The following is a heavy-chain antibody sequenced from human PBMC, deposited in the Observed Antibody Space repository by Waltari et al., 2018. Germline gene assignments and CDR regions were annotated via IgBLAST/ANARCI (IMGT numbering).Heavy chain of an antibody. CDR1: GGSISSYY. CDR3: AREGGNYDFWSGYYTKAFDI. CDR2: IYYSGST. D-gene: IGHD3-3*01. V-gene: IGHV4-59*01. J-gene: IGHJ3*02. Sequence: QVQLQESGPGLVKPSETLSLTCTVSGGSISSYYWSWIRQPPGKGLEWIGYIYYSGSTNCNPSLKSRVTISVDTSKNQFSLKLSSVTAADTAVYYCAREGGNYDFWSGYYTKAFDIWGQGTMVTVSS.